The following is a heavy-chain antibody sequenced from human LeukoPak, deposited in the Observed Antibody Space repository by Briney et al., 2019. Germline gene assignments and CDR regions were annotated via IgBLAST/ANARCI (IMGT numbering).Heavy chain of an antibody. CDR2: IYYSGST. V-gene: IGHV4-59*01. CDR1: GASISSYY. D-gene: IGHD4-23*01. J-gene: IGHJ4*02. Sequence: SGTLSLTCTVSGASISSYYWSWIRQPPGKGLEWIGYIYYSGSTNYNPSLKSRVTISVDTSKNQFSLKLSSVTAADTAVYYCARQTVGGYFDYWGEGTLVTVFS. CDR3: ARQTVGGYFDY.